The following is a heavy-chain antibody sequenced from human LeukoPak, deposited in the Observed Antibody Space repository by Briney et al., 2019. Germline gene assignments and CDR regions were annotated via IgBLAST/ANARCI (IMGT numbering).Heavy chain of an antibody. CDR2: MNPNSGNT. V-gene: IGHV1-8*01. D-gene: IGHD3-10*01. CDR1: GYTFTSYD. J-gene: IGHJ5*02. Sequence: GASVKVSCKASGYTFTSYDINWVRQATGQGLEWMGWMNPNSGNTGYAQKFQGRVTMTRNTSISTAYMELSSLRSEDTAVYYCARAADYYGSGSYYRYNWFDPWGQGTLVTVSS. CDR3: ARAADYYGSGSYYRYNWFDP.